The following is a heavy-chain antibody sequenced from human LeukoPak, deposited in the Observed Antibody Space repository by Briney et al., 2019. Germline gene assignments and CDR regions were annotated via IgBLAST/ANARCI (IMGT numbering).Heavy chain of an antibody. CDR3: AREARDYGAYYYYGMDV. Sequence: SVNVSFTASGGTFSSYAISWVRQAPGQGLEWMGGIIPIFGTANYAQKFQGRVTITADESTSTAYMELSSLRSEDTAVYYCAREARDYGAYYYYGMDVWGQGTTVTVSS. J-gene: IGHJ6*02. V-gene: IGHV1-69*13. D-gene: IGHD4-17*01. CDR1: GGTFSSYA. CDR2: IIPIFGTA.